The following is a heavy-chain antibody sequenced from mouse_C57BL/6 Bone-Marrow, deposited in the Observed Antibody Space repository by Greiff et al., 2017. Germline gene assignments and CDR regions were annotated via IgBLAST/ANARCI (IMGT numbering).Heavy chain of an antibody. CDR1: GYTFTSYG. J-gene: IGHJ1*03. CDR2: IYPRSGNT. Sequence: QVQLQQSGAELARPGASVKLSCKASGYTFTSYGISWVKRRTGQGLEWIGEIYPRSGNTYYNEKFKGKATLTADKSSSTAYMELRSLTSEDSAVYFCASPEGNYGYFDVWGTGTTVTVSS. V-gene: IGHV1-81*01. D-gene: IGHD2-1*01. CDR3: ASPEGNYGYFDV.